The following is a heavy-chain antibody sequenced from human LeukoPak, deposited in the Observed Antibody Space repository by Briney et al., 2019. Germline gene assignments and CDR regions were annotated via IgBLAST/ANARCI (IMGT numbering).Heavy chain of an antibody. CDR2: INPNSGGT. CDR1: GYTFTGYY. Sequence: ASVKVSCKASGYTFTGYYMHWVRQAPGQGLEWMGWINPNSGGTNYAQKFQGRVTMTRDTSISTAYMELSRLRSDDTAVYYCARVKAARPSDLDYWGQGTPVTVSS. CDR3: ARVKAARPSDLDY. D-gene: IGHD6-6*01. J-gene: IGHJ4*02. V-gene: IGHV1-2*02.